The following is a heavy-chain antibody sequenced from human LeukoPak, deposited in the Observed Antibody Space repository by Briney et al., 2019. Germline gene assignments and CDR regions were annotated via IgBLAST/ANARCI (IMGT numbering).Heavy chain of an antibody. J-gene: IGHJ4*02. CDR2: ISGSGGST. Sequence: GGSLRLSCAASGFTFDDYAMHWVRQAPGKELEWVSAISGSGGSTYYADSVKGRFTISRDNSKNTLYLQMNSLRAEDTAVYYCAKDLSLRIVGATTGFDYWGQGTLVTVSS. CDR1: GFTFDDYA. V-gene: IGHV3-23*01. CDR3: AKDLSLRIVGATTGFDY. D-gene: IGHD1-26*01.